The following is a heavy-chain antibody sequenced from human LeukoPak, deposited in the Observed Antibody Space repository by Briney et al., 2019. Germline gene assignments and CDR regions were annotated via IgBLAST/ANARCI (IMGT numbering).Heavy chain of an antibody. V-gene: IGHV3-13*01. D-gene: IGHD3-16*01. Sequence: GGSLRLSCAASGFTFNGYDIHWVRQATGKGLEWVSGIDTAGDSHYLGSVKGRFTISRENAKNSVYLQMNSLRAGDTAVYYCARRSSRGGFDYWGQGTLVTVSS. J-gene: IGHJ4*02. CDR3: ARRSSRGGFDY. CDR2: IDTAGDS. CDR1: GFTFNGYD.